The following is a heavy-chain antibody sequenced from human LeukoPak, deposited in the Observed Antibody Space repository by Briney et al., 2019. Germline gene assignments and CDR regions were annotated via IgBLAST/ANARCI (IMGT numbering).Heavy chain of an antibody. V-gene: IGHV4-59*01. Sequence: SETLSLTCTVSSGSISSYYWSWIRQPPGKGLEWIGYIYYSGTTNYNPSLKSRVTISVDTSKNQFSLKLSSVTAADTAVYYCAGRSSPGAFDIWGQGTMVTVSS. J-gene: IGHJ3*02. CDR3: AGRSSPGAFDI. D-gene: IGHD6-6*01. CDR2: IYYSGTT. CDR1: SGSISSYY.